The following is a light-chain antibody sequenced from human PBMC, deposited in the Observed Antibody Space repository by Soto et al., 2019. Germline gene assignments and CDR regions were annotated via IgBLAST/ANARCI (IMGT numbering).Light chain of an antibody. V-gene: IGLV2-8*01. CDR3: CSHTTNYTYV. J-gene: IGLJ1*01. CDR1: RKPVGAYDP. CDR2: DLS. Sequence: QSVLPHPPSASGSPGQQATIFCTGTRKPVGAYDPVTWYQQYPGNATKVMIYDLSKRPSGVPDRFSGSKSGNTASLTVSGLQAEDEADYYCCSHTTNYTYVFGTATTVTVL.